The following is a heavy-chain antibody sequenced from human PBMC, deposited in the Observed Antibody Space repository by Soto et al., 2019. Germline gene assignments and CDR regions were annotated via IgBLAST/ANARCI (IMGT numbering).Heavy chain of an antibody. CDR3: ANQIESDYYRHYGMDV. Sequence: QVQLVESGGGVVQPGRSLRLSCAASGFTFSSYGMHWVRQAPGTGLEWVAVISYDGSNKSYADSVKGRFTISRDNTKNTLYLQMNSLRAEDTAVYYCANQIESDYYRHYGMDVWGQGTTFTFSS. D-gene: IGHD3-22*01. V-gene: IGHV3-30*18. CDR1: GFTFSSYG. J-gene: IGHJ6*02. CDR2: ISYDGSNK.